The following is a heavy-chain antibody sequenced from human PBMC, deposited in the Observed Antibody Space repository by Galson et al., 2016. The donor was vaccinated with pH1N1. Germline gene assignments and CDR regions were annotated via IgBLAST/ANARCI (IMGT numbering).Heavy chain of an antibody. J-gene: IGHJ5*02. D-gene: IGHD1-1*01. CDR1: GGSFRNFV. CDR3: ARERFADDWYKPFDP. CDR2: LIPIFNTP. V-gene: IGHV1-69*13. Sequence: SVKVSCKASGGSFRNFVVSWMRQAPGQGLEWMGGLIPIFNTPKYAQKFQDRVTISADESLTTTYMELSGLTSDDTAVYFCARERFADDWYKPFDPWGQGTLVTVSS.